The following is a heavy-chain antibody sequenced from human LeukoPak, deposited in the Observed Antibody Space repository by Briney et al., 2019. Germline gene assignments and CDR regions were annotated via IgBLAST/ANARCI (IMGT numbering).Heavy chain of an antibody. D-gene: IGHD2-15*01. CDR3: ARDLSGVVAATLYYYYYGMDV. V-gene: IGHV3-30*04. Sequence: GGSLRLSCAASGFTFSSYAMHWVRQAPGKGLEWVAVISYDGSNKYYADSVKGRFTISRDNSKNTLYLQMNSLRAEDTAVYYCARDLSGVVAATLYYYYYGMDVWGQGTTVTVSS. J-gene: IGHJ6*02. CDR1: GFTFSSYA. CDR2: ISYDGSNK.